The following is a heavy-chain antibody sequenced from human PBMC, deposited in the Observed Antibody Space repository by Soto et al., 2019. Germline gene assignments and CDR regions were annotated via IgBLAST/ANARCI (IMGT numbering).Heavy chain of an antibody. D-gene: IGHD3-3*01. V-gene: IGHV3-21*04. CDR2: ISSSNNYI. Sequence: PGGSLRLSCAASGFTFSSYSMNWVRQAPGKGLEWVSSISSSNNYIYYADSVKGRFTISRDNAKNSLYLQMNSLRAEDTAVYYCAREYYGGHYFDYWGQGTPVTVSS. J-gene: IGHJ4*02. CDR3: AREYYGGHYFDY. CDR1: GFTFSSYS.